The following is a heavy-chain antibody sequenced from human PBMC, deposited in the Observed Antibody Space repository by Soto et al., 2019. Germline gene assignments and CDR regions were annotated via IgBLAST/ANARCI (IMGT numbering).Heavy chain of an antibody. D-gene: IGHD6-13*01. Sequence: PSETLSLTCTVSGGPISSSSYCWGWIRQPPGKGLEWIGSIYYSGSTYYNPSLKSRVTISVDTSKNQFSLKLSSVTAADTAVYYCARPRGGAAAPGGMDVWGQGTTVTVSS. CDR1: GGPISSSSYC. CDR2: IYYSGST. CDR3: ARPRGGAAAPGGMDV. J-gene: IGHJ6*02. V-gene: IGHV4-39*01.